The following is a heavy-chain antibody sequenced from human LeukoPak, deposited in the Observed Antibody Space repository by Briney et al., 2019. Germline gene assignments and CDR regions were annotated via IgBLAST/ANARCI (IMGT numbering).Heavy chain of an antibody. CDR2: IWDDGSNK. D-gene: IGHD3-9*01. Sequence: GVSLRLSCAASGFTFSSYGMHWVRQAPGKGLEWVAVIWDDGSNKYYADSVKGRFTISRDNSKNTLCLQMNSLRAEDTAVYYCARNSPYDILTGRRVKDDAFDIGGQGTMVTVSS. CDR3: ARNSPYDILTGRRVKDDAFDI. J-gene: IGHJ3*02. CDR1: GFTFSSYG. V-gene: IGHV3-33*01.